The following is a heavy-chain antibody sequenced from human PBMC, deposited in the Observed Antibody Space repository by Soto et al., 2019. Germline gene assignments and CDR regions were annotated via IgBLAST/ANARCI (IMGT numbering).Heavy chain of an antibody. CDR2: INHSGST. V-gene: IGHV4-34*01. Sequence: QVQLQQWGAGLLKPSETLSLTCAVYGGSFSGYYWSWIRQPPGKGLEWIGEINHSGSTNYNPSLKSRVTISVDTSKNQFSLKLSSGTTADTAVYYCARRASPYGMDVWGQGTTVTVSS. CDR1: GGSFSGYY. J-gene: IGHJ6*02. CDR3: ARRASPYGMDV.